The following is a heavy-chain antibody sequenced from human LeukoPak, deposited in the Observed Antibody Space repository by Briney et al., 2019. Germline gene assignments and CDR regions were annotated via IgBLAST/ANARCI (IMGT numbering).Heavy chain of an antibody. CDR2: INHSGST. Sequence: SETPSLTCAVYGGSFSGYYWSWIRQPPGKGLEWIGEINHSGSTNYNPSPKSRVTISVDTSKNQFSLKLSSVTAADTAVYYCARDHIWGGYLNWFDPWGQGTLVTVSS. D-gene: IGHD2-15*01. V-gene: IGHV4-34*01. J-gene: IGHJ5*02. CDR3: ARDHIWGGYLNWFDP. CDR1: GGSFSGYY.